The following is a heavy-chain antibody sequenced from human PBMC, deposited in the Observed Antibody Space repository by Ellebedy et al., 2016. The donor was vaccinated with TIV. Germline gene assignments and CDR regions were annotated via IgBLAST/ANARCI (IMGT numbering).Heavy chain of an antibody. CDR1: GFTFSTYA. CDR2: ITGSGGST. D-gene: IGHD2-15*01. J-gene: IGHJ5*02. CDR3: AKQGRSASNWFDP. Sequence: GGSLRLSCAASGFTFSTYAINWVRQVPGKGLEWVSVITGSGGSTYYADSVKGRFTISRDNSKNTLFLQINSLRAEDTAVYFCAKQGRSASNWFDPWGQGTLVTVAS. V-gene: IGHV3-23*01.